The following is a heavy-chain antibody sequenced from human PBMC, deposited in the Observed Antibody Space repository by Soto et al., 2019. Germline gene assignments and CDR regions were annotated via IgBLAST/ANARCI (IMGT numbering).Heavy chain of an antibody. V-gene: IGHV1-3*01. D-gene: IGHD2-21*02. CDR3: AKSVLTAQNWSFDL. Sequence: QVQLVQSGAEVKKPGASVKISCKTSGYTFTYYAIHWVRQAPGQGLEWMGWINGGNGKKKYSEKFQGRVTITRDTSADTAPMELSSLRSEDTAIYYCAKSVLTAQNWSFDLWGRGTLVTVSS. J-gene: IGHJ2*01. CDR2: INGGNGKK. CDR1: GYTFTYYA.